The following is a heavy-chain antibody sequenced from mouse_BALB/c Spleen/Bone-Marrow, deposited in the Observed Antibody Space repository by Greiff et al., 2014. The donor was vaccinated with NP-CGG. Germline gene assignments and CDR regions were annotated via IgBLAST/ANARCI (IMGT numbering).Heavy chain of an antibody. V-gene: IGHV1-54*01. CDR2: INSGSGGT. CDR3: ARAITDAMDY. Sequence: QVQLQQSGAELVRPGTSVKVSCKGSGYAFTNYLIERVKQRPGQGLEWIGVINSGSGGTKYNEEFKGKATLTADKSSSTAYMQLSSLTSDDSAVYFCARAITDAMDYWGQGTSVTVSS. J-gene: IGHJ4*01. D-gene: IGHD2-4*01. CDR1: GYAFTNYL.